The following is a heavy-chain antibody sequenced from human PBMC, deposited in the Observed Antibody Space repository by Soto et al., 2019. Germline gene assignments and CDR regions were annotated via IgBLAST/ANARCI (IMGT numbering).Heavy chain of an antibody. D-gene: IGHD2-21*02. Sequence: PSETLSLTCTVSGGSISSSSYYWGWIRQPPGKGLEWIGSIYYSGSTYYNPSLKSRVTISVDTSKNQFSLKLSSVTAADTAVYYCASRLVTYFDYWGHGTLVTVSS. CDR3: ASRLVTYFDY. CDR1: GGSISSSSYY. V-gene: IGHV4-39*01. CDR2: IYYSGST. J-gene: IGHJ4*01.